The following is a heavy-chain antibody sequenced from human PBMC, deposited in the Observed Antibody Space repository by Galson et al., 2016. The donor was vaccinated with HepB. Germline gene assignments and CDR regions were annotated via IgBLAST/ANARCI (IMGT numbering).Heavy chain of an antibody. CDR1: GFTFSDFC. V-gene: IGHV3-30*18. D-gene: IGHD1-7*01. CDR2: IAYDGNEI. J-gene: IGHJ4*02. CDR3: AKEEHTTGWTYGDF. Sequence: SLRLSCAASGFTFSDFCMHLVRPAPGKGLGGGAVIAYDGNEIHNADSVRGRFTISRDNSKNTLSLQMNSLSAEDTALYYCAKEEHTTGWTYGDFWGQGTPVTVSS.